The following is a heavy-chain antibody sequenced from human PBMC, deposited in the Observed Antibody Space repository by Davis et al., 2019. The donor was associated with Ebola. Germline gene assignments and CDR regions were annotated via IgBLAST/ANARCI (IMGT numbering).Heavy chain of an antibody. CDR1: GGTSSSYA. V-gene: IGHV1-69*13. CDR3: ARGNDPFDD. D-gene: IGHD1-1*01. J-gene: IGHJ4*02. CDR2: IIPIFGTA. Sequence: SVKVSCKASGGTSSSYAISWVRQAPGQVLEWMGGIIPIFGTANYAQKFQGRVTITADESTSTAYMELSSLRSEDSAIFYCARGNDPFDDWGQGTLVTVSS.